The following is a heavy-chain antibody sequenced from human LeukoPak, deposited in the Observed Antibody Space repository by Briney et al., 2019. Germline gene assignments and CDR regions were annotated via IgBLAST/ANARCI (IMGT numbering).Heavy chain of an antibody. Sequence: SVKVSFKASGGTFSSYAISWVRQAPGQGLEWMGRIIPILGIANYAQKFQGRVTITADKATSTAYMELSSLRSEDTAVYYCASTLDGSSWSLSFEYWGQGTLVTVSS. CDR3: ASTLDGSSWSLSFEY. J-gene: IGHJ4*02. V-gene: IGHV1-69*04. CDR2: IIPILGIA. CDR1: GGTFSSYA. D-gene: IGHD6-13*01.